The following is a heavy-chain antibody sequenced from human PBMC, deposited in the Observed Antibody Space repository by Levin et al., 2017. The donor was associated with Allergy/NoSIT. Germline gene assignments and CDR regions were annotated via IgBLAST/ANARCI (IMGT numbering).Heavy chain of an antibody. CDR1: GYSFTSYW. Sequence: GASVKVSCQGSGYSFTSYWIGWVRQMPGKGLEWMGITYPGDSDTRYSPSFQGQVTISADKSISTAYLQWSSLKASDTAIYYCARRGTRDYYYYMDVWGKGTTVTVSS. J-gene: IGHJ6*03. CDR2: TYPGDSDT. CDR3: ARRGTRDYYYYMDV. V-gene: IGHV5-51*01. D-gene: IGHD1-1*01.